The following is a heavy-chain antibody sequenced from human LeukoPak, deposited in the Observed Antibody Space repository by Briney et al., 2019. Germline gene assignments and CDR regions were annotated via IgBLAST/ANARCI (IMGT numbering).Heavy chain of an antibody. Sequence: GASVKVSCKASGGTFSSYAISWVRQAPGQGLEWMGGIIPIFGTANYAQKFQGRVTITADKSTSTAYMELSRLRSDDTAVYYCASGGRDGYNSRYWGQGTLVTVSS. CDR3: ASGGRDGYNSRY. CDR1: GGTFSSYA. J-gene: IGHJ4*02. D-gene: IGHD5-24*01. CDR2: IIPIFGTA. V-gene: IGHV1-69*06.